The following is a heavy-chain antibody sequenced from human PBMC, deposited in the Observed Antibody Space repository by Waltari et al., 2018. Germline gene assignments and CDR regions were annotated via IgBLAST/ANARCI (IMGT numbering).Heavy chain of an antibody. Sequence: QVQLQQWGAGLLKPSETLSLTCDVSGGSLSGYHWTWIRQPPGKGLEWIGEINDSGRTTDNPSLESRVTVSIDTANNQFSLGVRSVTAADTAVYYCARVFGYYYYYMDVWGKGTTVTISS. CDR2: INDSGRT. V-gene: IGHV4-34*02. D-gene: IGHD3-3*01. CDR1: GGSLSGYH. J-gene: IGHJ6*03. CDR3: ARVFGYYYYYMDV.